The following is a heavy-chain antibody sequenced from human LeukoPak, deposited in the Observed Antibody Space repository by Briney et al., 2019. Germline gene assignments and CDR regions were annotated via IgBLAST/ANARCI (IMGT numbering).Heavy chain of an antibody. CDR2: IRSKAYGGTT. CDR3: TRVGSGSYRLWGVYFDY. D-gene: IGHD1-26*01. V-gene: IGHV3-49*04. CDR1: GFTFSSYA. J-gene: IGHJ4*02. Sequence: GGSLRLSCAASGFTFSSYAMHWVRQAPGKGLEWVGFIRSKAYGGTTEYAASVKGRFTISRDDSKSIAYLQMNSLKTEDTAVYYCTRVGSGSYRLWGVYFDYWGQGTLVTVSS.